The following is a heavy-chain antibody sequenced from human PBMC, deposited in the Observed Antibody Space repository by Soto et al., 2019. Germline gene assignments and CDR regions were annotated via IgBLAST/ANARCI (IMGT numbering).Heavy chain of an antibody. Sequence: QLQLQESGSGLVKPSQTLSLTCAVSGGSISSGGYSWIWIRQPPGKGREWIGYIYHSGSTYSSPSLKSRVTISVDRSKNQFSLKLSAVTAADTAVYYCASRPSGSGFDPWGQGTLVTVSS. CDR2: IYHSGST. V-gene: IGHV4-30-2*01. CDR3: ASRPSGSGFDP. CDR1: GGSISSGGYS. D-gene: IGHD1-26*01. J-gene: IGHJ5*02.